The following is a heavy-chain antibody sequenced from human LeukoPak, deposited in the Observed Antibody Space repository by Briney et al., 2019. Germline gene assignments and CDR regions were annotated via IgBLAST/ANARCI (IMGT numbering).Heavy chain of an antibody. D-gene: IGHD3-22*01. J-gene: IGHJ4*02. CDR2: IKQEGSEK. Sequence: PGGSLRLSCAASGCTFSSYWMSWVRQAPGKGLEGVANIKQEGSEKDYVDSVKGRFTISRDNAKNSLYLQINSLRAEDTAVYYCARTQMIVVVMFDYWGQGPLVHVSS. CDR3: ARTQMIVVVMFDY. CDR1: GCTFSSYW. V-gene: IGHV3-7*01.